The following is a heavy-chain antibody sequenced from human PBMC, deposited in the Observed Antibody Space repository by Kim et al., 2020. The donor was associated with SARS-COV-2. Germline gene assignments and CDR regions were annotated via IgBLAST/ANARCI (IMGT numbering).Heavy chain of an antibody. CDR2: IYYSGST. D-gene: IGHD6-19*01. Sequence: SETLSLTCTVSGGSISSYYWSWIRQPPGKGLEWIGYIYYSGSTNSNPSLKSRVTISVDTSKNQFSLKLSSVTAADTAVYYCARDRLAVAGTSKYYYYGMDVWGQGNTVTVSS. V-gene: IGHV4-59*13. CDR1: GGSISSYY. CDR3: ARDRLAVAGTSKYYYYGMDV. J-gene: IGHJ6*02.